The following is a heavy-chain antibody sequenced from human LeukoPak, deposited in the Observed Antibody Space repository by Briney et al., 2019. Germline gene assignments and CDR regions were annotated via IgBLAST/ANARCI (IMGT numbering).Heavy chain of an antibody. CDR1: GFIFSDHW. CDR2: INSDTSRP. J-gene: IGHJ3*02. Sequence: GGSLRLSCAASGFIFSDHWMHWVRQAPGKGLVWVSRINSDTSRPSYADSVKGRFTICRDNAKNTLYLQMNSLRAEDTALYYCARETGTRYHQTDAFDIWGQGTMVTVSS. V-gene: IGHV3-74*01. D-gene: IGHD1-1*01. CDR3: ARETGTRYHQTDAFDI.